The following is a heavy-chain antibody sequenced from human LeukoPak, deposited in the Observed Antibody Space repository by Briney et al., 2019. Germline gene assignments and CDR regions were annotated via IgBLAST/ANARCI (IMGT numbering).Heavy chain of an antibody. CDR3: ARTPQYCSSTSCYPSTYYFDY. Sequence: PGGSLRLSCAASGFTFSSYTMNWVRQAPGKGLEWVSYISSSSSTIYYADSVKGRFTISRDNAKNSLYLQMNSLRAEDTAVYYCARTPQYCSSTSCYPSTYYFDYWGQGTLVTVSS. CDR2: ISSSSSTI. V-gene: IGHV3-48*01. CDR1: GFTFSSYT. J-gene: IGHJ4*02. D-gene: IGHD2-2*01.